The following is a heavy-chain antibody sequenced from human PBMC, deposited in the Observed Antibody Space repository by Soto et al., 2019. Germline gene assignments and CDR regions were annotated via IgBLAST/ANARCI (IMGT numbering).Heavy chain of an antibody. CDR3: ARVYCSGGGCYGIDY. D-gene: IGHD2-15*01. V-gene: IGHV1-46*01. Sequence: QVQLVQSGAEVKKPGASVKVSCKASGYTFTSYYMHWVRQAPGQGLEWMGIISPSGGSTTYAQKVQGRVRMTRDTSTSTVYMELSSLRSEDTAVYYCARVYCSGGGCYGIDYWGQGTLVTVSS. J-gene: IGHJ4*02. CDR2: ISPSGGST. CDR1: GYTFTSYY.